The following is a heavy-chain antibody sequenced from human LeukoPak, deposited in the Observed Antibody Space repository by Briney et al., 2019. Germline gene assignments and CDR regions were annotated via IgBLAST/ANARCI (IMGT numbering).Heavy chain of an antibody. J-gene: IGHJ4*02. CDR2: ITSSSSYI. V-gene: IGHV3-21*01. Sequence: GGSLRLSCAASGFTFSSYVMSWVRQAPGKGLEWVSSITSSSSYIYYADSVKGRFTISRDIAKNSLYLQMSSLRAEDTAVYYCARHVVAVGFDYWGQGTLVTVSS. D-gene: IGHD3-22*01. CDR3: ARHVVAVGFDY. CDR1: GFTFSSYV.